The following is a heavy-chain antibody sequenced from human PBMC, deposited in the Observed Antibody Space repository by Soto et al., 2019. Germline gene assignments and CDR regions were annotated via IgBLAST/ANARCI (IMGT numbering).Heavy chain of an antibody. D-gene: IGHD4-17*01. CDR2: IGGSGIIT. CDR3: AKDPNGDYVGAFDS. CDR1: GFSFSSFA. J-gene: IGHJ4*02. Sequence: GGSLRLSCRASGFSFSSFAMTWVRQAPGKGLEWVSSIGGSGIITYYTGSVKGRFTISRDNSGNTLFLHMNSLRADDTAVYYCAKDPNGDYVGAFDSWGQGTLVTVS. V-gene: IGHV3-23*01.